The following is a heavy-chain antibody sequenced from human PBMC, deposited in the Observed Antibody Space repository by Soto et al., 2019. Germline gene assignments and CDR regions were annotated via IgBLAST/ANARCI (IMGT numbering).Heavy chain of an antibody. CDR1: GFTFSSYA. J-gene: IGHJ6*02. Sequence: EVQLLESGGGLVQPGGSLRLSCAASGFTFSSYAMSWVRQAPGKGLEWVSAISGSGGSTYYADSVKGRFTISRDNSKNTLYLQMNSRRAEDTAVYYCAKAKSGSPYDYYCMDVWGQGTTVTVSS. CDR3: AKAKSGSPYDYYCMDV. D-gene: IGHD3-10*01. V-gene: IGHV3-23*01. CDR2: ISGSGGST.